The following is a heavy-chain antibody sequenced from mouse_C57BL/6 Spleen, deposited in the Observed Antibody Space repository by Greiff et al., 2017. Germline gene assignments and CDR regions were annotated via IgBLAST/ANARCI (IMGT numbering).Heavy chain of an antibody. CDR2: IYPRDGST. Sequence: QVQLQQSGPELVKPGASVKLSCKASGYTFTSYDINWVKQRPGQGLEWIGWIYPRDGSTKYNEKFKGKATLTVDTSSSTAYMELHSLTSEDSAVYFCARSPYYYGSSSQFAYWGQGTLVTVSA. D-gene: IGHD1-1*01. V-gene: IGHV1-85*01. J-gene: IGHJ3*01. CDR1: GYTFTSYD. CDR3: ARSPYYYGSSSQFAY.